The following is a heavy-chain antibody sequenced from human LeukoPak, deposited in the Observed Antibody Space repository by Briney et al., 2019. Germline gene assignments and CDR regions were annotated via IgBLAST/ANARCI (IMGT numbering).Heavy chain of an antibody. V-gene: IGHV3-21*01. CDR2: ISSSSSDI. Sequence: GGSLRLSCAASGFTFSSYSMNWVRQAPGKGLEWVSSISSSSSDIYYADSVKGRFTISRDNAKNSLYLQMNSLRAEDTAVYYCARGTFSGGSLFDYWGQGTLVTVSS. J-gene: IGHJ4*02. D-gene: IGHD3-10*01. CDR3: ARGTFSGGSLFDY. CDR1: GFTFSSYS.